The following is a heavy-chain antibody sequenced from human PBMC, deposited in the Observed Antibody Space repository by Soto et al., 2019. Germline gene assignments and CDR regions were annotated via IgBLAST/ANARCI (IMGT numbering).Heavy chain of an antibody. CDR2: IIPIFGTA. V-gene: IGHV1-69*12. CDR3: ARDRDGYEIRGYFDY. D-gene: IGHD5-12*01. J-gene: IGHJ4*02. Sequence: QVQLVQSGAEVKKPGSSVKVSCNASGGTFSSYAISWVRQAPGQGLEWMGGIIPIFGTANYAQKFQGRVTITADESTSTAYMELSSLRSEDTAVYYCARDRDGYEIRGYFDYWGQGTLVTVSS. CDR1: GGTFSSYA.